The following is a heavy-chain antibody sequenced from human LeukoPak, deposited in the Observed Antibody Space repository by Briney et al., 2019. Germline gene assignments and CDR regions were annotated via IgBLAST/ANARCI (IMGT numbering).Heavy chain of an antibody. CDR2: ISGSGGST. Sequence: QSGRSLRLSCAASGFTFSNYAMTWVRQAPGKGLEWVSSISGSGGSTYYADSVKGRFTISRDNSKNTLYLQMNSLRAEDTAVYYCAKEGGAIRYGGLDYWGQGTLVTVSS. V-gene: IGHV3-23*01. CDR3: AKEGGAIRYGGLDY. J-gene: IGHJ4*02. D-gene: IGHD4-23*01. CDR1: GFTFSNYA.